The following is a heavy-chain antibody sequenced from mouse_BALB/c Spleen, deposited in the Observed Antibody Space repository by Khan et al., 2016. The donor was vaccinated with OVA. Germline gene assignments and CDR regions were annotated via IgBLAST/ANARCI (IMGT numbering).Heavy chain of an antibody. V-gene: IGHV9-2-1*01. CDR3: ARDFLYYYGSSPFAY. D-gene: IGHD1-1*01. CDR2: INTETGEP. Sequence: QIQLVQSGPELKKPGETVKISCKASGYTFTDYSMHWVKQAPGKGLKWMGWINTETGEPTYADDFKGRFAFSLETSASTAYLQINNLKNEDTATYFCARDFLYYYGSSPFAYWAKGLWSLSLQ. CDR1: GYTFTDYS. J-gene: IGHJ3*01.